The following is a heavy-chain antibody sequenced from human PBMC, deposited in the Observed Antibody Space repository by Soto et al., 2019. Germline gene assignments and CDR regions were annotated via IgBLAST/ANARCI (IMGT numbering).Heavy chain of an antibody. CDR1: GGSISSGGYY. Sequence: QVQLQESGPGLVKPSQTLSLTCTVSGGSISSGGYYWSWIRQHPGKGLEWIGYIYYSGSTYYNPSLKSRVTIPVATSKNQFSLELSSVTAADTAVYDCARESVAEAGTFDYWGQGTLVTVSS. CDR2: IYYSGST. V-gene: IGHV4-31*03. J-gene: IGHJ4*02. D-gene: IGHD6-19*01. CDR3: ARESVAEAGTFDY.